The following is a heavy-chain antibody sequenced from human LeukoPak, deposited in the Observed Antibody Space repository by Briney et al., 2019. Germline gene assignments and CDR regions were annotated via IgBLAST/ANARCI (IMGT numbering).Heavy chain of an antibody. CDR2: INPNSGDT. CDR3: ARGQYYYYMDV. J-gene: IGHJ6*03. CDR1: GYTFTDYY. Sequence: ASVKVSCKASGYTFTDYYMHWVRQAPGQGPEWMGWINPNSGDTNYAQRFQGRVTMTRDTSISTAYMELSRLRSDDTAVYYCARGQYYYYMDVWGKGTTVTVS. V-gene: IGHV1-2*02.